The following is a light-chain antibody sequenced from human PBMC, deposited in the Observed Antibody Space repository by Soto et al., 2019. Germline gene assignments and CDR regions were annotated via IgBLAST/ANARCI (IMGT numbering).Light chain of an antibody. CDR1: QSVSSN. CDR3: QQYNNWPSWT. J-gene: IGKJ1*01. CDR2: GAS. Sequence: EIVRTQSPATLSVSPGERATLSCRASQSVSSNLAWYQQKPGQAPRLLIYGASTRATGISARFSGSGSGTEFTLTISSLQSEDFAVYYCQQYNNWPSWTFGQGTKVDIK. V-gene: IGKV3-15*01.